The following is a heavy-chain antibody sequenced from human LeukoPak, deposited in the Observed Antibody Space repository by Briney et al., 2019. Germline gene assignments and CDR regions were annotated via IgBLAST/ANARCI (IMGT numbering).Heavy chain of an antibody. D-gene: IGHD3-22*01. Sequence: GGSLRLSCASSGFTFSTYTMNWVRQAPGKGLEWESSISSSSSYIYYADSVKGRFTISRDNAKNSLYLQMNSLRAEDTAVYYCARDPDTHYYDSSGYYQPPAYFQHWGQGTLVTVSS. V-gene: IGHV3-21*01. CDR3: ARDPDTHYYDSSGYYQPPAYFQH. CDR1: GFTFSTYT. CDR2: ISSSSSYI. J-gene: IGHJ1*01.